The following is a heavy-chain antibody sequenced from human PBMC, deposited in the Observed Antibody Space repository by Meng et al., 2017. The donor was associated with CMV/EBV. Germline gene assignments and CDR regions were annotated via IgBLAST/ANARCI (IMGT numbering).Heavy chain of an antibody. CDR3: ARETLGYCSSTSCSDAFDI. Sequence: GESLKISCAASGFIFSDYYMSWIRQAPGKGLEWVSYISSSGSTIYYADSVKGRFTISRDNAKNSLYLQMNSLRAEDTAVYYCARETLGYCSSTSCSDAFDIWGQGTMVTVSS. V-gene: IGHV3-11*01. CDR1: GFIFSDYY. CDR2: ISSSGSTI. D-gene: IGHD2-2*01. J-gene: IGHJ3*02.